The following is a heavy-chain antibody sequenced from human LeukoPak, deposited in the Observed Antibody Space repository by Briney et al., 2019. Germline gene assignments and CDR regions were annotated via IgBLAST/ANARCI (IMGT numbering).Heavy chain of an antibody. Sequence: PGGSPRLSCAASGFTFSSYAMSWVRQAPGKGLEWVSGISGSGGSTYYADSVKGRFTISRDNSKNTLYLQMNSLRAEDTAVYYCAIDRSGWPIDYWGQGTLVTVSS. J-gene: IGHJ4*02. CDR2: ISGSGGST. CDR1: GFTFSSYA. CDR3: AIDRSGWPIDY. V-gene: IGHV3-23*01. D-gene: IGHD6-19*01.